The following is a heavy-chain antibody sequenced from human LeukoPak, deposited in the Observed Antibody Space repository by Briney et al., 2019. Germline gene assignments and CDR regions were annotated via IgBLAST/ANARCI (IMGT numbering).Heavy chain of an antibody. Sequence: NPSETLSLTCTVSGGSISSYYWSWIRQPPGKGLEWIGYIYYSGSTNYNPSLKSRVTISVDTSKNQFSLKLSSVTAADTAVYYCARVGATRDWFDPWGQGTLVTVSS. CDR2: IYYSGST. D-gene: IGHD1-26*01. CDR3: ARVGATRDWFDP. V-gene: IGHV4-59*01. J-gene: IGHJ5*02. CDR1: GGSISSYY.